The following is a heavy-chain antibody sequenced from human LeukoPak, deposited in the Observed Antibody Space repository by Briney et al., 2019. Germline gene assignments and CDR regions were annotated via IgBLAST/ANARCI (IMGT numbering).Heavy chain of an antibody. V-gene: IGHV5-51*01. CDR3: ARHPQYSSSWYGDWFDP. CDR1: GYSFTSYW. Sequence: GESLKISCKGSGYSFTSYWIGWVRQMPGKGLEWMGIIYPGDSDTRYSPSFQGQVTISADKSISTAYLQWGSLKASDTAMYYCARHPQYSSSWYGDWFDPWGQGTLVTVSS. CDR2: IYPGDSDT. J-gene: IGHJ5*02. D-gene: IGHD6-13*01.